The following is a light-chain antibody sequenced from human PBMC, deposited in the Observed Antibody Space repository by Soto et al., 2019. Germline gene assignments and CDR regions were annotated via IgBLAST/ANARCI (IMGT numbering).Light chain of an antibody. CDR2: EVT. Sequence: QSALTQPPSASGSPGQSVTISCTGTTSDVGGYNYVSWYQHHPGKAPKLMIYEVTQRPSGVPDRFSGSKSGNTASLTVSGVQAEDEADYYCCSFAGSRIWVFGGGTKVTVL. J-gene: IGLJ3*02. CDR1: TSDVGGYNY. CDR3: CSFAGSRIWV. V-gene: IGLV2-8*01.